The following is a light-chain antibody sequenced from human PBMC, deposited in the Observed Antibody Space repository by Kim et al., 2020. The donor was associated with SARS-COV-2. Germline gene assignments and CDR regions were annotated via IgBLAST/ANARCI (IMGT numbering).Light chain of an antibody. CDR3: QVWDSSSVV. V-gene: IGLV3-21*04. Sequence: SVAPGKTARITCGGNNIGSKSVHWYQQKPGQAPVLVIYYDSDRPSGIPERFSGSNSGNTATLTISRVEAGDEADYYCQVWDSSSVVFGTGTKVTV. CDR1: NIGSKS. CDR2: YDS. J-gene: IGLJ1*01.